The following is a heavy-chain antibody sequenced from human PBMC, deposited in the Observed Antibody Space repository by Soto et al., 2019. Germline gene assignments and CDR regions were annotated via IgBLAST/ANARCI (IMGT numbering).Heavy chain of an antibody. CDR2: MNPNSGNT. V-gene: IGHV1-8*01. Sequence: GASVKVSCKASGYTFTSYDINWVRQATGQGLEWMGWMNPNSGNTGYAQKFQGRVTMTRNTSISTAYMELSSLRSEDTAVYYCARDITIFGVVRYNWFDPWGQGTLVTVSS. D-gene: IGHD3-3*01. CDR1: GYTFTSYD. CDR3: ARDITIFGVVRYNWFDP. J-gene: IGHJ5*02.